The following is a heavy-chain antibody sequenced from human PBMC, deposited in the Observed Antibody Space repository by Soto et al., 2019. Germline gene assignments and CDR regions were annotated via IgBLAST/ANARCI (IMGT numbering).Heavy chain of an antibody. V-gene: IGHV3-30-3*01. D-gene: IGHD2-15*01. Sequence: SLRLSCAASGFIFSSYAMHWVRQAPGKGLEWVAVISYDGSKKHYADSVKGRFTISRDNSKNTLYLQMNSLRAEDTAVYYCAREYGIGGAAFDIWGQGTMVTVSS. CDR3: AREYGIGGAAFDI. CDR1: GFIFSSYA. J-gene: IGHJ3*02. CDR2: ISYDGSKK.